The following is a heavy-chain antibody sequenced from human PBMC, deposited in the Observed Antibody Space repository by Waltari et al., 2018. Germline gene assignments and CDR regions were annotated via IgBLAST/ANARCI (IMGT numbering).Heavy chain of an antibody. CDR1: GLTFRSSA. Sequence: EVQLLGSGGGLFQAGASLRLTCAASGLTFRSSAMGWVRQAPGKGLEGVSGIRGSGGSTYYADSVKGRFTISRDNSRTTLYLQMNSLRAEDTAVYYCAKPVRSYDSSGALDYWGQGTLVTVSS. D-gene: IGHD3-22*01. V-gene: IGHV3-23*01. CDR3: AKPVRSYDSSGALDY. CDR2: IRGSGGST. J-gene: IGHJ3*01.